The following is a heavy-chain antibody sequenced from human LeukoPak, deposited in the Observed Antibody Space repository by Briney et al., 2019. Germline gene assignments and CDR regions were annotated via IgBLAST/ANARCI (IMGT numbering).Heavy chain of an antibody. Sequence: GGSLRLSCAASGYTFSDYSVNWVRQVPGKGLEWVSSISSSGTYIYYSDSVKGRFTISRANAKNSLFLQMNSLRAEDTAVYYCVSGNDPDYVWGTYRLDAFDIWGEGTMVIVSS. CDR2: ISSSGTYI. V-gene: IGHV3-21*01. CDR1: GYTFSDYS. J-gene: IGHJ3*02. CDR3: VSGNDPDYVWGTYRLDAFDI. D-gene: IGHD3-16*02.